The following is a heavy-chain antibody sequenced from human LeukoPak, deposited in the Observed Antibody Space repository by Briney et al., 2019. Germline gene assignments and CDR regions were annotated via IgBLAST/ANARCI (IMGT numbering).Heavy chain of an antibody. CDR3: SRGTSSAPLLS. D-gene: IGHD3-10*01. CDR1: GGSSSGYY. V-gene: IGHV4-34*01. J-gene: IGHJ5*02. Sequence: SETLSLTCAVYGGSSSGYYWSWIRQPPGKGLEWIGEINHSGSTNYNPSLKSRVTISVDMSKNQFSLKLSSVTAADTAVYYCSRGTSSAPLLSWGQGTLVTVSS. CDR2: INHSGST.